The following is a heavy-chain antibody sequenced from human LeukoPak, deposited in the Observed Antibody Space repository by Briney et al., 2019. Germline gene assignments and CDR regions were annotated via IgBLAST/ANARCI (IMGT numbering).Heavy chain of an antibody. CDR1: GFTFGTYW. V-gene: IGHV3-7*01. J-gene: IGHJ6*02. Sequence: PGGSLTLSCAASGFTFGTYWMIWVRPAPGKGLEWVANVKQDGSENYHVDSVKGRFTMSRDNAKKSVYLQMNSLRAEDTAVYYCARGSYTLYNGMDVWGQGTTVTVSS. D-gene: IGHD2-2*02. CDR2: VKQDGSEN. CDR3: ARGSYTLYNGMDV.